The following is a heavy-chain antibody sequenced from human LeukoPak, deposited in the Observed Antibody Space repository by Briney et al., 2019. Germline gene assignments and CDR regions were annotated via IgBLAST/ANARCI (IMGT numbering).Heavy chain of an antibody. J-gene: IGHJ5*02. D-gene: IGHD4-17*01. CDR3: ARGWAIDYGDPTVMDYWFDP. Sequence: PGGSLRLSCAASGFTFSSYSMNWVRQAPGKGLEWVSSISSSSSYIYYADSVKGRFTISRDNAKNSLYLQMNSLRAEDTAVYYCARGWAIDYGDPTVMDYWFDPWGQGTLVTVSS. CDR2: ISSSSSYI. CDR1: GFTFSSYS. V-gene: IGHV3-21*01.